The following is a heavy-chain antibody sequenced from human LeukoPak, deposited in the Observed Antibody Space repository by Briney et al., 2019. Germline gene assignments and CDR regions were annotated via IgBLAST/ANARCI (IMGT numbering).Heavy chain of an antibody. CDR1: GGSISSYY. CDR2: IYYSGST. V-gene: IGHV4-59*08. D-gene: IGHD6-19*01. CDR3: ARQGGYNSGLLY. Sequence: PSETLSLTCTVSGGSISSYYWSWIRQPPGKGLEWIGYIYYSGSTNYNPSLKSRVTISVDTSKNQFSLKLNSVTAADTAVYYCARQGGYNSGLLYWGQGTLVTVSS. J-gene: IGHJ4*02.